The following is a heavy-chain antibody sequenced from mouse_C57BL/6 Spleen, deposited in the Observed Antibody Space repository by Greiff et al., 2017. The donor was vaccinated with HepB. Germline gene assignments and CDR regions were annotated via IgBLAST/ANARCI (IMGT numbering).Heavy chain of an antibody. CDR1: GFNIKDYY. Sequence: VHVKQSGAELVKPGASVKLSCTASGFNIKDYYMHWVKPRTEQGLEWIGRIDPEDGETQYAPKFQGKATITADTSSNTAYLQLSSLTSEDTAVYYCARDSSYFDYWGQGTTLTVSS. J-gene: IGHJ2*01. D-gene: IGHD1-1*01. CDR2: IDPEDGET. V-gene: IGHV14-2*01. CDR3: ARDSSYFDY.